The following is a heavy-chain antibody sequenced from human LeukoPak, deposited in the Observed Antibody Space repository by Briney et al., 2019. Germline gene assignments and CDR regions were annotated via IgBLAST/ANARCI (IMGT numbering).Heavy chain of an antibody. CDR3: AHSGYYDILTGYGY. V-gene: IGHV2-5*01. CDR2: IYWSDDK. J-gene: IGHJ4*02. Sequence: SGPTLVNPTQTLTLPCTFSGFSLSTSGVGVGWIRQPPGKALEWLHVIYWSDDKRYSPTLKSRLTITKDTSKNQVVLTMTNMDPVDAATSYCAHSGYYDILTGYGYWGQGTLVTVSS. D-gene: IGHD3-9*01. CDR1: GFSLSTSGVG.